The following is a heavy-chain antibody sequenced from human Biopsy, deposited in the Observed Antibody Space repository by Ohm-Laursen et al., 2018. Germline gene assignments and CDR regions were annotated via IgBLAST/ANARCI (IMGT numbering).Heavy chain of an antibody. CDR3: AREDEGLLRALDL. CDR2: IYTIGDT. V-gene: IGHV4-4*07. J-gene: IGHJ3*01. D-gene: IGHD3-3*01. CDR1: GASMTGYF. Sequence: SETLSLTCTVSGASMTGYFWTWVRQPAGKGLEWIGHIYTIGDTTYNPSLESRVTMSLDTSKNQFSLKMTSLTAADTAVYFCAREDEGLLRALDLWGQGTMVTASS.